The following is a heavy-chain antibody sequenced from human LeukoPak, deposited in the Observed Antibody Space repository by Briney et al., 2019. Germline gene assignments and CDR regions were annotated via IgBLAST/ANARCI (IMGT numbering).Heavy chain of an antibody. J-gene: IGHJ4*02. D-gene: IGHD3-22*01. V-gene: IGHV6-1*01. CDR1: GDSVSSNSAA. CDR2: TYYRSKWYN. CDR3: ARTYDSRGGFDY. Sequence: SQTLSLTCAISGDSVSSNSAAWNWIRQSPSRGLEWLERTYYRSKWYNNYAVSVKSRITINPDTSKNQFSLQLNSVTPEDTAVYYCARTYDSRGGFDYWGQGTLVTVSS.